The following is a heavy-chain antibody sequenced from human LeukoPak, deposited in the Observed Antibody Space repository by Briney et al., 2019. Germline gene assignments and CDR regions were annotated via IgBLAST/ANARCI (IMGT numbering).Heavy chain of an antibody. CDR1: GFTFSSHA. CDR3: AREYFSLTADYYDSPWAFDI. CDR2: TSGSGSNV. D-gene: IGHD3-22*01. J-gene: IGHJ3*02. V-gene: IGHV3-23*01. Sequence: PGGSLRLSCAASGFTFSSHAMSWVRQAPGKGLEWVSATTSGSGSNVYYTDSLKGRFTISRDNAKNSLYLQMNSLRAEDTAVYYCAREYFSLTADYYDSPWAFDIWGQGTMVTVSS.